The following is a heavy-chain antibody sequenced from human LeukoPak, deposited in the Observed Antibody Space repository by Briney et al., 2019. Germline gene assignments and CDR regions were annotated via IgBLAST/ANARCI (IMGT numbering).Heavy chain of an antibody. Sequence: SETLSLTCTVSGGSISSYYWSWIRQPPWKGLEWIGYIYYSRSTNYNPSLKSRVTISVDTSKNQFSLKLSSVTAADTAVYYCARNSDYYGSGSYDYWGQGTLVTVSS. CDR3: ARNSDYYGSGSYDY. V-gene: IGHV4-59*01. J-gene: IGHJ4*02. CDR2: IYYSRST. D-gene: IGHD3-10*01. CDR1: GGSISSYY.